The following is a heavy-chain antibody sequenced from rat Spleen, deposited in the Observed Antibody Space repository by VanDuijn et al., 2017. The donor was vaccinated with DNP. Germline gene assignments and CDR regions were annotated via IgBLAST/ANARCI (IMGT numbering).Heavy chain of an antibody. Sequence: EVQLVESGGGLVQPGRSLHLSCAASGFTFSDYNMAWVRQAPKKGLGWVATISYDGISTYYRDSVKGRVTISRDNAKSTLYLEMDSLRSEETATYYCARHGEVHLRYAMDAWGQGTSVTVSS. J-gene: IGHJ4*01. CDR1: GFTFSDYN. V-gene: IGHV5-7*01. CDR2: ISYDGIST. D-gene: IGHD1-5*01. CDR3: ARHGEVHLRYAMDA.